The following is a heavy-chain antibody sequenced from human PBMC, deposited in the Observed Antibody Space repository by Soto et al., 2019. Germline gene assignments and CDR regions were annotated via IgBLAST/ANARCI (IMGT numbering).Heavy chain of an antibody. CDR1: GFKYTDFA. CDR2: ISYDGSDK. V-gene: IGHV3-30*09. D-gene: IGHD3-22*01. CDR3: ARRAWDSYYAIEV. Sequence: VQLVESGGGEVQPGRSLRLSCAASGFKYTDFALHWVRQAPGKGLEWVAIISYDGSDKYYADSVKGRFVISRDNPKNTLYLEMNSLRPEDTAVYFCARRAWDSYYAIEVWGQGTTVTV. J-gene: IGHJ6*02.